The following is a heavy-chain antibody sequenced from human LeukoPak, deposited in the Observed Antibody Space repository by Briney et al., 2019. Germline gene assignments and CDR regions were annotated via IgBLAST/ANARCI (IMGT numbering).Heavy chain of an antibody. V-gene: IGHV4-34*01. J-gene: IGHJ4*02. CDR1: GGSFSGYY. CDR3: ATAPGYDFWSGYYN. D-gene: IGHD3-3*01. Sequence: SETLSLTCAVYGGSFSGYYWSWIRQPPGKGLEWIGEINHSGSTNYNPSLKSRVTISVDTSKNQFPLKLSSVTAADTAVYYCATAPGYDFWSGYYNWGQGTLVTVSS. CDR2: INHSGST.